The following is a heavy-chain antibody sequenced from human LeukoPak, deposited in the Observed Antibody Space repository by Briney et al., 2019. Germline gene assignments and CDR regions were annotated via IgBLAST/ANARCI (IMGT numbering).Heavy chain of an antibody. CDR2: IYTSGST. J-gene: IGHJ5*02. CDR1: GGSISSYY. Sequence: SETLSLTCTVSGGSISSYYWSWIRQPAGKGLEWIGRIYTSGSTNYNPSLKSRVTISVDTSKNQFSLKLSSVTAADTAVYYCARRPGGYCSGGSCYSRPRRGNRFDPWGQGTLVTVSS. V-gene: IGHV4-4*07. CDR3: ARRPGGYCSGGSCYSRPRRGNRFDP. D-gene: IGHD2-15*01.